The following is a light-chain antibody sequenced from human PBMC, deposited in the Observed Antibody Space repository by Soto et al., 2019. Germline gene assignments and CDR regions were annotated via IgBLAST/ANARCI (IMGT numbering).Light chain of an antibody. J-gene: IGLJ3*02. CDR1: SGHSSYA. Sequence: QSVLTQSPSASASLGASVKLTCNLSSGHSSYAIAWHQQQPEKGPRYLMKLNSDGSHIKGDGIPDRFSGSSSGAERYLTISSLQSEDEADYYCQTWGSGIRVFGGGTKLTVL. V-gene: IGLV4-69*01. CDR2: LNSDGSH. CDR3: QTWGSGIRV.